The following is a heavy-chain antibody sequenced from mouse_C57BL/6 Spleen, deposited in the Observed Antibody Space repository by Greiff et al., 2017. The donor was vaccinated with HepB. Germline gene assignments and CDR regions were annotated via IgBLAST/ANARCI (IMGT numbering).Heavy chain of an antibody. V-gene: IGHV1-39*01. D-gene: IGHD1-1*01. Sequence: EVKLQESGPELVKPGASVKISCKASGYSFTDYNMNWVKQSNGKSLEWIGVINPNYGTTSYNQKFKGKATLTVDQSSSTAYMQLNSLTSEDSAVYYCAAYYYYGSGYYYAMDYWGQGTSVTVSS. J-gene: IGHJ4*01. CDR2: INPNYGTT. CDR1: GYSFTDYN. CDR3: AAYYYYGSGYYYAMDY.